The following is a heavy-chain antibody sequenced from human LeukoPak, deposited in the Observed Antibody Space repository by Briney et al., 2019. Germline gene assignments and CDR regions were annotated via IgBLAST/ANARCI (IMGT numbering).Heavy chain of an antibody. V-gene: IGHV3-7*03. J-gene: IGHJ4*02. Sequence: GGSLRLSCAASGFTFSSYSMSWVRQAPGKGLEWVANINQDGSEKYYVDSVKGRFTISRDNAKNSLYLQMNSLRAEDTAVYYCARDRHPRGYGSGSYPHFWGQGTLVTVSS. CDR3: ARDRHPRGYGSGSYPHF. CDR1: GFTFSSYS. CDR2: INQDGSEK. D-gene: IGHD3-10*01.